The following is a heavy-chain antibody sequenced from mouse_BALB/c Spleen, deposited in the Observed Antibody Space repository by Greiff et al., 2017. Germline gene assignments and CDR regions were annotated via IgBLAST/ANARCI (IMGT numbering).Heavy chain of an antibody. D-gene: IGHD4-1*01. CDR1: GFTFSSFG. J-gene: IGHJ2*01. CDR2: ISSGSSTI. V-gene: IGHV5-17*02. CDR3: ARNWDGYFDY. Sequence: EVKLMESGGGLVQPGGSRKLSCAASGFTFSSFGMHWVRQAPEKGLEWVAYISSGSSTIYYADTVKGRFTISRDNPKNTLFLQMTSLRSEDTAMYYCARNWDGYFDYWGQGTTLTVSS.